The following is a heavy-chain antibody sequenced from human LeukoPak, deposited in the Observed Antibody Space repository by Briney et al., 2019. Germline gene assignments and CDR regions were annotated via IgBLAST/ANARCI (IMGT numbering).Heavy chain of an antibody. J-gene: IGHJ6*02. CDR2: IYSGGST. CDR1: GFTVSSNY. V-gene: IGHV3-53*01. CDR3: ASPGDYDTYYYGMDV. Sequence: PGGSLRLSCAASGFTVSSNYRSWVRQAPGKGLEWVSVIYSGGSTYYADSVKGRFTISRDNSKNTLYLQMNSLRAEDTAVYYCASPGDYDTYYYGMDVWGQGTTVTVSS. D-gene: IGHD3-22*01.